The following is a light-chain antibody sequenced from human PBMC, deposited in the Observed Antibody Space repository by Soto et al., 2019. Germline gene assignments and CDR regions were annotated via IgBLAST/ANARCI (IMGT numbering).Light chain of an antibody. CDR2: AAS. CDR1: QDISTN. Sequence: DIPLTQSPSFLSASVGDRVTITCRTSQDISTNLAWYQQKTGKAPQLLISAASTLQSGVPSRFSGSGSGTEFTLTISSLQPEDFATYYCQQLKSYPLSFDGGTTVEI. J-gene: IGKJ4*01. CDR3: QQLKSYPLS. V-gene: IGKV1-9*01.